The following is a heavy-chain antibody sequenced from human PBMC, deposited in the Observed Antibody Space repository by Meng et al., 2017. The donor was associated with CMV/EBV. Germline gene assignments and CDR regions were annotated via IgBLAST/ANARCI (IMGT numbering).Heavy chain of an antibody. V-gene: IGHV2-70D*14. J-gene: IGHJ4*02. D-gene: IGHD1-1*01. Sequence: QTLSLTCTFSGFSLSTSGMRVSWIRQPPGKALEWLARIDWDDDKFYSTSLKTRLTISKDTSKNQVVLTMTNMDPVDTATYYCARINELNLDYWGQGTLVTVSS. CDR1: GFSLSTSGMR. CDR2: IDWDDDK. CDR3: ARINELNLDY.